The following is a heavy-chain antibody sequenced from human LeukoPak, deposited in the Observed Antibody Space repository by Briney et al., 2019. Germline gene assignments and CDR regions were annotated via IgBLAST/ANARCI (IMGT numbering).Heavy chain of an antibody. V-gene: IGHV4-34*01. CDR1: GGSFSGYY. J-gene: IGHJ4*02. CDR3: ASLATRRLISYYFDY. D-gene: IGHD3-16*01. Sequence: PSETLSLTCAVYGGSFSGYYWSWIRQPPGKGLEWIGEINHSGSTNYNPSLKSRVTISVDTSKNQFSLKLSSVTAADTAVYYCASLATRRLISYYFDYWGQGTLVTVSS. CDR2: INHSGST.